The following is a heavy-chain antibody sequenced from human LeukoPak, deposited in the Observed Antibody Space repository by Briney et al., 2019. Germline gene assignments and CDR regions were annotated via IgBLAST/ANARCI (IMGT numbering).Heavy chain of an antibody. D-gene: IGHD3-3*01. CDR3: AKVAGTLQSGSLYYFDF. J-gene: IGHJ4*02. CDR2: ISGSGGVT. CDR1: GFTFSSYT. Sequence: QPGGSLRLSCAASGFTFSSYTMTWARQTPGKGLEWVSGISGSGGVTDYVDSVKGRFTISRDNSKNAVYLQMHSLRTEDTGVYYCAKVAGTLQSGSLYYFDFWGQGTLVTVSS. V-gene: IGHV3-23*01.